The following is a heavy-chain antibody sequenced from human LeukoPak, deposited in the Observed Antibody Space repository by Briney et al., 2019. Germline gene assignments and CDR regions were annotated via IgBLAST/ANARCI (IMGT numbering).Heavy chain of an antibody. D-gene: IGHD1-1*01. CDR2: ISGSGGST. J-gene: IGHJ6*03. CDR3: AKDGSYYYYYYMDV. Sequence: GGSLRLSCAAPGFTFSSYAMSWVRQAPGKGLEWVSAISGSGGSTYYADSVKGRFTISRDNSKNTLYLQMNSLRAEDTAVYYCAKDGSYYYYYYMDVWGKGTTVTVSS. CDR1: GFTFSSYA. V-gene: IGHV3-23*01.